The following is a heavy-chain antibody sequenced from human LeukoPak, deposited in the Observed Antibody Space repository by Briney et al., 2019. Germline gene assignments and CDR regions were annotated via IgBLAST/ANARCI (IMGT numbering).Heavy chain of an antibody. J-gene: IGHJ5*02. D-gene: IGHD6-13*01. V-gene: IGHV4-39*07. CDR2: IYYSGST. CDR3: ARGGSRTNWFDP. CDR1: GGSISSSSYY. Sequence: PSETLSLTCTVSGGSISSSSYYWGWIRQPPGKGLEWIGSIYYSGSTYYNPSLKSRVTISVDTSKNQFSLKLSSVTAADTAVYYCARGGSRTNWFDPWGQGTLVTVSS.